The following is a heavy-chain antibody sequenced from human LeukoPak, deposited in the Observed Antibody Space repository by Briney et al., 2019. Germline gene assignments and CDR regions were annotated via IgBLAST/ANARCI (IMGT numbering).Heavy chain of an antibody. J-gene: IGHJ3*02. V-gene: IGHV3-48*04. CDR2: ISSSSSTI. Sequence: PGGSLRLSCAASGFTFSSYSMNWVRQAPGKGLEWVSYISSSSSTIYYADSVKGRFTISRDNAKNSLYLQMNSLRAEDTAVYYCARDTTQTYDFWSGYLSEQAFDIWGQGTMVTVSS. CDR3: ARDTTQTYDFWSGYLSEQAFDI. D-gene: IGHD3-3*01. CDR1: GFTFSSYS.